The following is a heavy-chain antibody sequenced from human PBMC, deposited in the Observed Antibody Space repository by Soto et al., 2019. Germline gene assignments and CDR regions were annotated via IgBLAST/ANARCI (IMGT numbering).Heavy chain of an antibody. Sequence: SETLSLTCTVSGGSISSYYWSWIRQPPGKGLEWIGYIYYSGSTNYNPSPKSRVTISVDTSKNQFSLKLSSVTAADTAVYYCARGRVGYYYYYMDVWGKGTTVTVSS. V-gene: IGHV4-59*01. CDR1: GGSISSYY. CDR3: ARGRVGYYYYYMDV. J-gene: IGHJ6*03. D-gene: IGHD3-16*01. CDR2: IYYSGST.